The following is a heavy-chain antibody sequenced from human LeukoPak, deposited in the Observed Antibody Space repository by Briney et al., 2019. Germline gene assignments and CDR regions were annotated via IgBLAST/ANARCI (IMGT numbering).Heavy chain of an antibody. J-gene: IGHJ4*02. CDR1: GFTFSGSA. V-gene: IGHV3-73*01. CDR3: TRPHYDSSGYLIDY. CDR2: IRSKANSYAT. Sequence: GGSLRLSCAASGFTFSGSAMHWVRQASGKGLEWVGRIRSKANSYATAYAASVKGRFTISRDDSKNTAYLQMNSLKTEDTAVYYCTRPHYDSSGYLIDYWGQGTLVTVSS. D-gene: IGHD3-22*01.